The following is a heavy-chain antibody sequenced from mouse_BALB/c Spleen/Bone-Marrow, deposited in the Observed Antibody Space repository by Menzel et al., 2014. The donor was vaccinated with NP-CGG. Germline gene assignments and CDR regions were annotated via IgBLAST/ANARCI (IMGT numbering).Heavy chain of an antibody. Sequence: VQLQQPGAELVKPGASVKLSFTASGFNIKDTYMHWVKQRPEQGLEWIGRIDPANGNTKYDPKFQGKATITADTSSNTAYLQLSSLTSEDTAVYYCAYGSSYDYFDYWGQGTTLTVSS. V-gene: IGHV14-3*02. J-gene: IGHJ2*01. CDR3: AYGSSYDYFDY. CDR2: IDPANGNT. D-gene: IGHD1-1*01. CDR1: GFNIKDTY.